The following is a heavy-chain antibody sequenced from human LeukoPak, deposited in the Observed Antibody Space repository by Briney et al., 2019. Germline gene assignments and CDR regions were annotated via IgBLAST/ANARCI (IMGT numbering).Heavy chain of an antibody. V-gene: IGHV4-34*01. D-gene: IGHD1-1*01. CDR1: GGSLSGFY. J-gene: IGHJ5*02. Sequence: PSETLSLTCAVHGGSLSGFYWGWIRQPPGKGLGWIGEINHSGTTNYNPSLKSRVTISVDTSKNQVSLDLASVTAADTAVYYCARASSFDKTTRWNPAYFGPWGPGSLVTVAS. CDR2: INHSGTT. CDR3: ARASSFDKTTRWNPAYFGP.